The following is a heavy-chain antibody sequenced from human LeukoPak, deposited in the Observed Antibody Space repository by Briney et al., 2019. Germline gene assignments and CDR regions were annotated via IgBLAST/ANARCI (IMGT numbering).Heavy chain of an antibody. D-gene: IGHD3-22*01. J-gene: IGHJ4*02. CDR1: GFTSSSYW. Sequence: AGGSLRLSCAASGFTSSSYWMHWVRQAPGKGLVWVSRINSDGSSTGYADSVKGRFTISRDNAKNTLYLQMNSLRAEDTAVYYCARDLSESSGYYFDYWGQGTLVTVSS. CDR2: INSDGSST. V-gene: IGHV3-74*01. CDR3: ARDLSESSGYYFDY.